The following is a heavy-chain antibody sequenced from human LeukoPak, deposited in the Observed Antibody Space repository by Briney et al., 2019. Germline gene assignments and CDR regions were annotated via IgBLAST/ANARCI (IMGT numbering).Heavy chain of an antibody. Sequence: GGSLRLSCAASGFTFSSYAMHWVRQAPGKGLEWVAVISYDGSNKYYADSVKGRFTISRDNFKNTLYLQMISLRAEDTAVYYCARGSPRNAFDIWGQGTMVTVSS. J-gene: IGHJ3*02. CDR1: GFTFSSYA. V-gene: IGHV3-30*04. D-gene: IGHD6-13*01. CDR2: ISYDGSNK. CDR3: ARGSPRNAFDI.